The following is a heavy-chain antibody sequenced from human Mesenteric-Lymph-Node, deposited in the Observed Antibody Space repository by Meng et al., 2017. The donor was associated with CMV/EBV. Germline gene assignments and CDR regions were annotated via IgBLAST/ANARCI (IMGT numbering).Heavy chain of an antibody. J-gene: IGHJ4*02. CDR1: GVPFIQFA. CDR2: IIPIFRKP. D-gene: IGHD3-10*01. Sequence: SGVPFIQFAISWVRQAPGQGLEWMGGIIPIFRKPNYAQKFQGKITITADESTSTAYMELSSLKSEDSAVYYCARLASGGIYYGGDDYWGQGTLVTVSS. V-gene: IGHV1-69*01. CDR3: ARLASGGIYYGGDDY.